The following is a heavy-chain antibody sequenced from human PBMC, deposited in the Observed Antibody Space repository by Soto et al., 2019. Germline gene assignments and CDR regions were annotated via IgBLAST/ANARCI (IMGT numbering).Heavy chain of an antibody. CDR3: ARGYYGAGSYTYYYYGMDV. Sequence: QVQLVQSGAEVKKPGSSVKVSCKASGGTFSSYAISWVRQAPGQGLEWMGGIIAIFGTANYAQKFQGRVTITADESTSTAYMERSSLRSEDTAVYYCARGYYGAGSYTYYYYGMDVWGQGTTVTVSS. CDR2: IIAIFGTA. V-gene: IGHV1-69*01. J-gene: IGHJ6*02. D-gene: IGHD3-10*01. CDR1: GGTFSSYA.